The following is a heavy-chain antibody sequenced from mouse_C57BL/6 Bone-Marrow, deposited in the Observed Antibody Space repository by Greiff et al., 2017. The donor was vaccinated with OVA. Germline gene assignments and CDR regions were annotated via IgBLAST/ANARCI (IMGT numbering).Heavy chain of an antibody. D-gene: IGHD1-3*01. CDR1: GFTFSNYW. J-gene: IGHJ2*01. CDR3: TELKGYFDY. CDR2: IRLKSDNYAT. Sequence: DVHLVESGGGLVQPGGSMKLSCVASGFTFSNYWMNWVRQSPEKGLEWVAQIRLKSDNYATHYAESVKGRFTISRDDSKSSVYLQMNNLRAEDTGIYYCTELKGYFDYWGQGTTLTVSS. V-gene: IGHV6-3*01.